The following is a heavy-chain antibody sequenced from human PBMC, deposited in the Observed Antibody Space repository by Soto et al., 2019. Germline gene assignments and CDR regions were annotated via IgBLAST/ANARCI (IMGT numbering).Heavy chain of an antibody. D-gene: IGHD5-18*01. CDR1: GFTFSSYW. Sequence: VGSLRLSCAASGFTFSSYWMSWVRQAPGKGLEWVANIKQDGSEKYYVDSVKGRFTISRDNAKNSLYLQMNSLRAEDTTVYYCASYSYDNYYYYGMDVWGQGTTVTVSS. V-gene: IGHV3-7*01. J-gene: IGHJ6*02. CDR3: ASYSYDNYYYYGMDV. CDR2: IKQDGSEK.